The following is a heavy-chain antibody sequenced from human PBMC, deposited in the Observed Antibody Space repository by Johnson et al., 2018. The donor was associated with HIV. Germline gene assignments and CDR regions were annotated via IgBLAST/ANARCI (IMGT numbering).Heavy chain of an antibody. D-gene: IGHD3-9*01. V-gene: IGHV3-30-3*01. CDR3: ARVLTTRGAFDI. CDR2: ISYDGSNK. CDR1: GLSFSDYG. Sequence: QVQLVESGGGVVQPGRSVRLSCAASGLSFSDYGMHWVRQAPGKGLEWVAVISYDGSNKYYADSVKGRFTISRDNSKNTLYLQMNSLRAEDTAVYYCARVLTTRGAFDIWGQGTMVTVSS. J-gene: IGHJ3*02.